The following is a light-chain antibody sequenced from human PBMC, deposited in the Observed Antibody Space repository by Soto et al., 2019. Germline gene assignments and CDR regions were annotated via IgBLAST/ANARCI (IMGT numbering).Light chain of an antibody. V-gene: IGKV1-5*03. Sequence: DIQMTQFPSTLSASVGDRVTITCRASQSIDKWLAWYQQKPGKAPNLLIYEASNLEGGVPARFSGSRSGTDFTLTISSLQPDDFATYYCQQYKIYPTFGQGTKVETK. CDR1: QSIDKW. CDR2: EAS. J-gene: IGKJ1*01. CDR3: QQYKIYPT.